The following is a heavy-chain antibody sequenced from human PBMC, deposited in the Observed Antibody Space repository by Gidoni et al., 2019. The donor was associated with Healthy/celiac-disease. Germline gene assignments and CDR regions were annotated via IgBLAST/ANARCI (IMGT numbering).Heavy chain of an antibody. D-gene: IGHD2-2*01. CDR3: ARERIVVVPAAIPPTYYYYGMDV. Sequence: EVQLLESGGALVQPGGSLRPSCAASGFTFSGFSMIWLRQAPGKGLQWVSYISSSGSIIYYADSVKGRFNISRDNAKNSVYLQMNSLRAEDTAVDYCARERIVVVPAAIPPTYYYYGMDVWGQGTTVTVS. V-gene: IGHV3-48*01. CDR1: GFTFSGFS. CDR2: ISSSGSII. J-gene: IGHJ6*02.